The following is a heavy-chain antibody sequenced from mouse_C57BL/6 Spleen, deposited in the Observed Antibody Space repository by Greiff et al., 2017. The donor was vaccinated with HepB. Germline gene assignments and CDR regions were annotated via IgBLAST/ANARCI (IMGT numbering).Heavy chain of an antibody. CDR3: PTGAYHDWFAY. V-gene: IGHV14-4*01. J-gene: IGHJ3*01. CDR2: IDPENGDT. Sequence: EVQLQQSGAELVRPGASVKLSCTASGFNIKDDYMHWVKQRPEQGLEWIGWIDPENGDTEYASKFQGKATITADTSSNTAYLQLSSLTSEDTAVYYCPTGAYHDWFAYWGQGTLVTVSA. D-gene: IGHD2-4*01. CDR1: GFNIKDDY.